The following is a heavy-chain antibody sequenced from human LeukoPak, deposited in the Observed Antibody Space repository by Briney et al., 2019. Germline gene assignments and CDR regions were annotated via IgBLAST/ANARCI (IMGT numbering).Heavy chain of an antibody. CDR3: ARADWDTAMIDY. Sequence: GRSLRLSCAASGFTFSSYGMHWVRQAPGKGLEWVSSISSSSSYIYYADSVKGRFTISRDNAKNSLYLQMNSLRAEDTAVYYCARADWDTAMIDYWGQGTLVTVSS. CDR1: GFTFSSYG. J-gene: IGHJ4*02. CDR2: ISSSSSYI. V-gene: IGHV3-21*01. D-gene: IGHD5-18*01.